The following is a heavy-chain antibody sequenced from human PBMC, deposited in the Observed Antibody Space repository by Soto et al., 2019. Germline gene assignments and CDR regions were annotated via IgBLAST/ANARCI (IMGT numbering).Heavy chain of an antibody. J-gene: IGHJ4*02. D-gene: IGHD4-4*01. CDR1: GGSTSSYY. CDR2: IYYSGST. V-gene: IGHV4-59*01. Sequence: SETLSLTCTVSGGSTSSYYWSWIRQPPGKGLEWIGYIYYSGSTNYNPSLKSRVTISVDTSKNQFSLKLSSVTAADTAVYYCARPPYYSNFDYWGQGTLVTVSS. CDR3: ARPPYYSNFDY.